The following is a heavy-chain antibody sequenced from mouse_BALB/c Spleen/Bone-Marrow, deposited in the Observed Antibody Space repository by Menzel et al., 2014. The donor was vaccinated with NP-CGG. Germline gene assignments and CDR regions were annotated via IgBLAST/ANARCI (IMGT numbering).Heavy chain of an antibody. V-gene: IGHV14-3*02. Sequence: EVQLQQSGAELVKPGASVKLSCTASGFNIKDTYMHWVKQRPEQGLEWIGRIDPANGNTKYDPKFQGKATITADTSSNTAYLQLSSLTSEDTAVYYGSSYAMDYWGQGTSVTVS. CDR1: GFNIKDTY. CDR2: IDPANGNT. J-gene: IGHJ4*01. CDR3: SSYAMDY.